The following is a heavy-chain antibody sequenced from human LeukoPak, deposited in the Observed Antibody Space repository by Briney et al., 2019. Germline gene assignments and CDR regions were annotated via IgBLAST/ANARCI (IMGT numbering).Heavy chain of an antibody. D-gene: IGHD5-24*01. CDR3: ARDRGDAYNPYYFDY. Sequence: GGSLRLSCAASGFTFSSHSMNWVRQAPGKGLEWVSSISSSSTYIYYADSVKGRFTISRDNAKNSLYLQMNSLRAEDTAVYYCARDRGDAYNPYYFDYWGQGTLVTVSS. CDR2: ISSSSTYI. CDR1: GFTFSSHS. J-gene: IGHJ4*02. V-gene: IGHV3-21*01.